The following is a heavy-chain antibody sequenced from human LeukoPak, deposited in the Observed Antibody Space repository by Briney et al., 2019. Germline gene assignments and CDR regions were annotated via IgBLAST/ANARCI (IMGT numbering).Heavy chain of an antibody. CDR3: ARDHAGSGRAFDY. Sequence: PGGSLRLSCAASGFTFSTYGIHWVPQAPGTGLEWVGLLSSGGINKHYADSVKGRFIISRDNSKNTLHLQMNSLGVEDTAVYYCARDHAGSGRAFDYWGQGTLVTVSS. CDR1: GFTFSTYG. D-gene: IGHD2-15*01. J-gene: IGHJ4*02. CDR2: LSSGGINK. V-gene: IGHV3-30*03.